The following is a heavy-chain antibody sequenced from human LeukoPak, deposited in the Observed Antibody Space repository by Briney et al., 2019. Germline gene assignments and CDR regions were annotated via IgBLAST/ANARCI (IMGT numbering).Heavy chain of an antibody. D-gene: IGHD3-10*01. CDR3: ARDGAYGSGSYYNPKWFDP. CDR2: INPSGGST. Sequence: GASVKVSCKASGYTFTGYYMHWVRQAPGQGLGWMGIINPSGGSTSYAQKFQGRVTMTRDTSTSTVYMELSSLRSEDTAVYCCARDGAYGSGSYYNPKWFDPWGQGTLVTVSS. CDR1: GYTFTGYY. J-gene: IGHJ5*02. V-gene: IGHV1-46*01.